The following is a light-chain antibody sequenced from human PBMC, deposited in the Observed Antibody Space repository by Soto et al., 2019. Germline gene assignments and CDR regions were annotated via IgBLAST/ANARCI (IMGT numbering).Light chain of an antibody. Sequence: ELVLTQSPGALSLSPGERATLSCRAGQSVSSSYLAWYQQKPGQAPRLLIYGASSIATGIPYRFRGSGSGTDFSLPIIRLESEDCAVYYCQQYGSSPPLFRPGTKVDVK. CDR2: GAS. J-gene: IGKJ3*01. V-gene: IGKV3-20*01. CDR3: QQYGSSPPL. CDR1: QSVSSSY.